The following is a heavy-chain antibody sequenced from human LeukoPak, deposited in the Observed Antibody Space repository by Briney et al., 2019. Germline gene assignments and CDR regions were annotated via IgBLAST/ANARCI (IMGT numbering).Heavy chain of an antibody. J-gene: IGHJ4*02. D-gene: IGHD3-22*01. CDR1: GFTFSSYS. CDR3: AKDSYDSSGSRYDY. Sequence: GGSLRLSCAASGFTFSSYSMNWVRQAPGKGLEWVSSISSSSSYIYYADSVKGRFTISRDNSKNMLYMQMSSLRAEDTAVYYCAKDSYDSSGSRYDYWGQGTLVTVS. V-gene: IGHV3-21*04. CDR2: ISSSSSYI.